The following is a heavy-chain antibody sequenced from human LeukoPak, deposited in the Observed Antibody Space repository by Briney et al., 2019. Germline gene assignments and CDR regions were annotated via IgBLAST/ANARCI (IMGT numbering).Heavy chain of an antibody. CDR2: ISAYNGNT. CDR3: ARPYYDSSAPPYDY. CDR1: GYTFTSYG. D-gene: IGHD3-22*01. Sequence: GASVKVSCKASGYTFTSYGISWVGQAPGQGLEWMGWISAYNGNTNYAQKLQGRVTMTTDTSTSTAYMELRSLRSDDTAVYYCARPYYDSSAPPYDYWGQGTLVTVSS. J-gene: IGHJ4*02. V-gene: IGHV1-18*01.